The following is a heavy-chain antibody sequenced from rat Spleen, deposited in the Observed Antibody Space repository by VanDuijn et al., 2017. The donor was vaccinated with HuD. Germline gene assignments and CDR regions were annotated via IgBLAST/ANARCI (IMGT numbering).Heavy chain of an antibody. CDR2: ISYDGSST. D-gene: IGHD1-8*01. Sequence: EVQLVESDGGLVQPGRSLKLSCAASGFTFSDYYMAWVRQAPTKGLEWVATISYDGSSTYYRDSVKGRFTIARDNAKSTLYLRMDSLRSEDTATYYCARHEATGATPFDYWGQGVMVTVSS. CDR1: GFTFSDYY. V-gene: IGHV5-29*01. CDR3: ARHEATGATPFDY. J-gene: IGHJ2*01.